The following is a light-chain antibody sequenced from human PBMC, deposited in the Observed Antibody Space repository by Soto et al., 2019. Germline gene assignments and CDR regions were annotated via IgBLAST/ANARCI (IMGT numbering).Light chain of an antibody. CDR3: QQRSDWPST. Sequence: EIVLTQSPATLSLSPGERATLSCRASQSISSYLAWYQQKSGQPPRLLMYDASKRATGIPARFSGSGSGTDFTLTISSLETEDVEIYYCQQRSDWPSTFGRGTKLEIK. CDR1: QSISSY. V-gene: IGKV3-11*01. CDR2: DAS. J-gene: IGKJ2*02.